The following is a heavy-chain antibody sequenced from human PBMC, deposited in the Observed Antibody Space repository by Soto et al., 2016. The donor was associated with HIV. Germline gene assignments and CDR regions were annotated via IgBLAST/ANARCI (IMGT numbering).Heavy chain of an antibody. J-gene: IGHJ3*02. D-gene: IGHD1-26*01. V-gene: IGHV1-2*02. CDR2: INPNSGGT. CDR3: ARTSGFSGWELLRNAFDI. CDR1: GYTFTGYY. Sequence: QVQLVQSGAEVKKPGASVKVSCKASGYTFTGYYMHWVRQAPGQGLEWMGWINPNSGGTNYAQKFQGRVTMTRDTSISTAYMELSRLRSDDTAVYYCARTSGFSGWELLRNAFDIWAKGQWSPSLQ.